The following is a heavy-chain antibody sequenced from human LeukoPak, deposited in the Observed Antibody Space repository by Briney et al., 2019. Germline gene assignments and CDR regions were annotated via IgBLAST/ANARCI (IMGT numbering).Heavy chain of an antibody. V-gene: IGHV4-34*01. D-gene: IGHD3-22*01. CDR2: INPSGST. CDR1: GGSFSGYY. CDR3: ARGRQEISMILVVMTGVSYYLDV. Sequence: NPSETLSLTCAVYGGSFSGYYWTWIRQSPGKGLEWIGEINPSGSTYYNPSLKSRLTISRDTSKNQFSLRLSSVTAADTAVYYCARGRQEISMILVVMTGVSYYLDVWGKGTTVTVSS. J-gene: IGHJ6*03.